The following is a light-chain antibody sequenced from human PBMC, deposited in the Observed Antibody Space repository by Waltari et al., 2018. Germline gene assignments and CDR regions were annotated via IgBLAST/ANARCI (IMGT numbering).Light chain of an antibody. CDR2: EDN. J-gene: IGLJ2*01. V-gene: IGLV3-10*01. CDR3: YSTDRTGKQRV. Sequence: SYELTQPPSVSVSPGHTARITCSGDALPNKYAYWYQQKSGQAPVLVIYEDNKRRSGIPERFSGSSSGTMVTLTISGAQVEDEGDYYCYSTDRTGKQRVFGGGTKLTVL. CDR1: ALPNKY.